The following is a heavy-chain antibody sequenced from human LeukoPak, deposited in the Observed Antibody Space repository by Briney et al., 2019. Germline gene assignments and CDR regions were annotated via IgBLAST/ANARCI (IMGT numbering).Heavy chain of an antibody. CDR2: IIPIFGTA. D-gene: IGHD6-19*01. CDR3: ARSDSSGWYVDYYYGMDV. Sequence: ASVKVSCKASGGTFSSYAISWVRQAPGQGLEWMGGIIPIFGTANYAQKFQGRVTITADESTSTAYMELSSLRSEDTAVYYCARSDSSGWYVDYYYGMDVWGQGTTVTVSS. V-gene: IGHV1-69*13. CDR1: GGTFSSYA. J-gene: IGHJ6*02.